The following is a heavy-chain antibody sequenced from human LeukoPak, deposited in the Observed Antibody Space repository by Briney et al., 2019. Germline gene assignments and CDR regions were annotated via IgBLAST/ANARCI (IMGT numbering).Heavy chain of an antibody. CDR3: AKGGSTNFYYGDV. D-gene: IGHD2/OR15-2a*01. J-gene: IGHJ6*02. Sequence: SETLSLTCAVSGGSFSGNYWSWIRQPPGKGLEWIGEINHSGSTNYNPSLKSRVIISVDTSKNQFSLKLSSVTAADTAVYYCAKGGSTNFYYGDVWGQGTTVTVSS. CDR2: INHSGST. V-gene: IGHV4-34*01. CDR1: GGSFSGNY.